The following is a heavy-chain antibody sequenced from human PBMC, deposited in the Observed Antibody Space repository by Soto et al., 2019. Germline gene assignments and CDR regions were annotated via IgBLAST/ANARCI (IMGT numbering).Heavy chain of an antibody. J-gene: IGHJ4*02. Sequence: GGSLILSCAAAGFTFSSYAMSWVRQAPGKGLEWVSAISGSGGSTYYADSVKGRFTISRDNSKNTLYLQMNSLRAEDPAVYYCVDESGLVDYWGQGTLVTVSS. CDR1: GFTFSSYA. CDR2: ISGSGGST. V-gene: IGHV3-23*01. CDR3: VDESGLVDY.